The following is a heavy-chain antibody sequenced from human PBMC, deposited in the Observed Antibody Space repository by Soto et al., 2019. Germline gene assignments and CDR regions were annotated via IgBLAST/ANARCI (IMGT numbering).Heavy chain of an antibody. CDR1: GYTFTGYY. D-gene: IGHD3-10*01. CDR2: INPNSGGT. V-gene: IGHV1-2*02. J-gene: IGHJ6*02. CDR3: ARAIWFGEWRYYYYGMDV. Sequence: ASVKVSCKASGYTFTGYYMHWVRQAPGQGLEWMGWINPNSGGTNYAQKFQGRVTMTRDTSISTAYMELSRLRSDDTAVYYCARAIWFGEWRYYYYGMDVWGQGTTVTVSS.